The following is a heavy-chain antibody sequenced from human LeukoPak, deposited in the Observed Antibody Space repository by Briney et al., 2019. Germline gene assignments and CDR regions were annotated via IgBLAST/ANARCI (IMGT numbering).Heavy chain of an antibody. CDR2: IYYSGST. D-gene: IGHD3-22*01. CDR1: GGSISSYY. Sequence: SETLSLTCTVSGGSISSYYWSWIRQPPGKGLEWIGYIYYSGSTNYNPSLKSRVTISVDTSKNQFSLKLSSVTAADTAVYYCARHDYYDSSGVSAFDIWGQGTMVTVSS. J-gene: IGHJ3*02. V-gene: IGHV4-59*08. CDR3: ARHDYYDSSGVSAFDI.